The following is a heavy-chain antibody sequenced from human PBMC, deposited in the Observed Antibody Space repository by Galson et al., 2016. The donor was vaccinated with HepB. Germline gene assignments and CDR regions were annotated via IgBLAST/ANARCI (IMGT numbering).Heavy chain of an antibody. J-gene: IGHJ4*02. CDR3: VRAWSGSSPDY. D-gene: IGHD1-26*01. CDR1: GFSFTTYY. V-gene: IGHV3-64D*09. CDR2: ISNNGGAK. Sequence: SLRLSCAASGFSFTTYYIDWVRQAPGKRLEYVSGISNNGGAKYHADSVKGRFTIPRDNSKNTVDLHMSSLRPEDTAVYYCVRAWSGSSPDYWGQGTQVTVSS.